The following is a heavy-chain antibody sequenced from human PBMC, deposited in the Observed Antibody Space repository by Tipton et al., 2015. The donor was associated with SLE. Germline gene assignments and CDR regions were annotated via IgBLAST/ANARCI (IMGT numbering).Heavy chain of an antibody. Sequence: TLSLTCTVSGGSISSGGYYWSWIRQHPGKGLEWIGYIYYSGSTYYNPSLKSRVTISVDTAKNQFSLKLRSVTAADTAGYYCTVVVPAAIGHFQHWGQGTLVTVSS. J-gene: IGHJ1*01. CDR2: IYYSGST. V-gene: IGHV4-31*03. CDR3: TVVVPAAIGHFQH. D-gene: IGHD2-2*02. CDR1: GGSISSGGYY.